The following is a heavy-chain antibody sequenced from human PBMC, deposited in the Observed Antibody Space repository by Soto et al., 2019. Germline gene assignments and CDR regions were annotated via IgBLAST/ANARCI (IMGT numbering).Heavy chain of an antibody. Sequence: QVQLVQSGGGAVLPGNSLRLSCAASGFPFSWAGMHWHRQTPGKGLEWVAVVSGDGRDIDYAESVRGRFSISRDNPKSTLYLQMNNLGVEDTAIYYCARGLNKAAGGAFDVWGQGTQVIVSS. CDR2: VSGDGRDI. CDR1: GFPFSWAG. V-gene: IGHV3-33*01. D-gene: IGHD3-16*01. CDR3: ARGLNKAAGGAFDV. J-gene: IGHJ3*01.